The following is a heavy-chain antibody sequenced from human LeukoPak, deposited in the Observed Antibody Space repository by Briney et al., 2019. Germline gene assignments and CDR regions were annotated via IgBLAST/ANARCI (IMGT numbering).Heavy chain of an antibody. J-gene: IGHJ4*02. CDR3: AKDAQRGFDNSISLEY. CDR2: IWSDATNR. Sequence: PGRSLTLSCAATGFTFNHYAMHWVRQAPGKGLEWVAVIWSDATNRYYADSVQGRFTISRDDAGKTVHLQMSSLRPEDTGVYYCAKDAQRGFDNSISLEYWGQGTPVTVST. V-gene: IGHV3-33*06. D-gene: IGHD4-11*01. CDR1: GFTFNHYA.